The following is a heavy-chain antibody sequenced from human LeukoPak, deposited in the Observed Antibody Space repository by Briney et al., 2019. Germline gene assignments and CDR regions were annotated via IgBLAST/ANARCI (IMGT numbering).Heavy chain of an antibody. J-gene: IGHJ3*02. V-gene: IGHV1-46*01. CDR3: ARVAQSHDAFDI. Sequence: GASVKVSCKASGYTFTSYGISWVRQAPGQGLEWMGIINPSGGSTSYAQKFQGRVTMTRDMSTSTVYMELSSLRSEDTAVYYCARVAQSHDAFDIWGQGTMVTVSS. CDR2: INPSGGST. CDR1: GYTFTSYG.